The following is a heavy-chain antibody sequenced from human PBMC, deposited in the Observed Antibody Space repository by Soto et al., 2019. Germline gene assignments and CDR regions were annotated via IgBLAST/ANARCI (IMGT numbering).Heavy chain of an antibody. V-gene: IGHV1-18*01. Sequence: QVQLVQSGAEVKKPGASVKVSCKASGYMFNTYGITWVRQAPGQGLEWMGWISAYNGNIDYAQNLQGRVTMTIDTSTSTAYMELRSLRSDDPAVYYCERTYGSGSYFLPFEYWGQGTLVSVSS. CDR2: ISAYNGNI. CDR1: GYMFNTYG. CDR3: ERTYGSGSYFLPFEY. J-gene: IGHJ4*02. D-gene: IGHD3-10*01.